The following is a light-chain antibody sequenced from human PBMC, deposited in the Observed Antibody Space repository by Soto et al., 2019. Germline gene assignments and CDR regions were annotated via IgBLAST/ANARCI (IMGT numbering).Light chain of an antibody. CDR2: WGS. CDR1: QSPLHSNGNNY. V-gene: IGKV2-28*01. Sequence: DIVWIQSPLSLPVTPGEPAPFPSGPVQSPLHSNGNNYLDWYLQKPGQSPQLLIYWGSNRASGVPDRFSGSGSGTDFTLKINRVEAEDVGVYFCMQGLQSPPTFGQGTKV. CDR3: MQGLQSPPT. J-gene: IGKJ1*01.